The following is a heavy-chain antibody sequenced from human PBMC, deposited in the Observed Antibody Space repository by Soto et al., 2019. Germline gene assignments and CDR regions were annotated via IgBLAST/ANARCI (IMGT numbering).Heavy chain of an antibody. CDR2: IYYSGST. CDR3: ARHLLYDFWSGYYPPGWFDP. V-gene: IGHV4-39*01. CDR1: GGSISSSSYY. J-gene: IGHJ5*02. D-gene: IGHD3-3*01. Sequence: QLQLQESGPGLVKPSETLSLTCTVSGGSISSSSYYWGWIRQPPGKGLEWIGSIYYSGSTYYNPSLKSRVTIPVDTSKNQFSLKLSSVTAADTAVYYCARHLLYDFWSGYYPPGWFDPWGQGTLVTVSS.